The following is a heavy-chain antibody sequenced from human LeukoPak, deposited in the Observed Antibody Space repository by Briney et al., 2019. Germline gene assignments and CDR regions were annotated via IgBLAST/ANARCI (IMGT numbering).Heavy chain of an antibody. V-gene: IGHV4-59*12. Sequence: SETLSLTCTVSGGSISSYYWSWIRQPPGKGLEWIGYIYYSGSTNYNPSLKSRVTISVDKSKNQFSLKLSSVTAADTAVYYCARAYYYDSSGYYVDAFDIWGQGTMVTVSS. J-gene: IGHJ3*02. D-gene: IGHD3-22*01. CDR1: GGSISSYY. CDR2: IYYSGST. CDR3: ARAYYYDSSGYYVDAFDI.